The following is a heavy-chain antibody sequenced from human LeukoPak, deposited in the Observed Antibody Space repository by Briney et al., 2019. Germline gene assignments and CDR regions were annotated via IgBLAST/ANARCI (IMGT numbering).Heavy chain of an antibody. Sequence: ASETLSLTCTVSGGSISSYYWSWIRQPPGKGLEWIGYIYYSGSTNYNPSLKSRVTISVDTSKNQFSLKLSSVTAADTAVYYCAREGVAVADPNWFDPWGQGTLVTVSS. V-gene: IGHV4-59*01. CDR2: IYYSGST. J-gene: IGHJ5*02. CDR3: AREGVAVADPNWFDP. CDR1: GGSISSYY. D-gene: IGHD6-19*01.